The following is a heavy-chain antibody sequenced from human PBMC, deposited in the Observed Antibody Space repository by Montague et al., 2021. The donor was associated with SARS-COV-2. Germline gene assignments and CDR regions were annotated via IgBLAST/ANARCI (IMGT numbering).Heavy chain of an antibody. CDR1: GYSFTSYW. Sequence: QSGAEVKKPGESLKISCKGSGYSFTSYWIGWVRQMPGKGLECMGVIYPGDSDTRYSPSFHGQVTISADKSISTAYLQWSSLKASDTAMYYCARHLIDDSSGYYYGDYWGQGTLVTVSS. CDR3: ARHLIDDSSGYYYGDY. D-gene: IGHD3-22*01. J-gene: IGHJ4*02. CDR2: IYPGDSDT. V-gene: IGHV5-51*01.